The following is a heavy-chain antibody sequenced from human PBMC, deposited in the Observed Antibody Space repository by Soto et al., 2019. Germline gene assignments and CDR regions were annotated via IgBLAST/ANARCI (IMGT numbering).Heavy chain of an antibody. J-gene: IGHJ6*03. D-gene: IGHD6-13*01. CDR3: ARDLPRAAGGYVMDV. Sequence: GWSLRLSCAASGFTFSSYWMHWVRQAPGKGLVWVSRINSDGSSTSYADSVKGRFTISRDNAKNTLYLQMNSLRAEDTAVYYCARDLPRAAGGYVMDVWGKGTTVTVSS. V-gene: IGHV3-74*01. CDR2: INSDGSST. CDR1: GFTFSSYW.